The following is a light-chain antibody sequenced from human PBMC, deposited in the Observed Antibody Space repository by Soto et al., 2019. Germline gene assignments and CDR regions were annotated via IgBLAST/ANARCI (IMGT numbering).Light chain of an antibody. V-gene: IGKV1-9*01. CDR2: SAS. CDR1: QGITNY. J-gene: IGKJ2*01. CDR3: QHHSSHPHT. Sequence: IQLTQSPSSLSASVGDRVTITCRASQGITNYLAWYQQKPGKAPKLLIYSASSLRSGVPSRFSGSGSGTDITLTTITPQAEYIATYYTQHHSSHPHTFGQGTKLEIK.